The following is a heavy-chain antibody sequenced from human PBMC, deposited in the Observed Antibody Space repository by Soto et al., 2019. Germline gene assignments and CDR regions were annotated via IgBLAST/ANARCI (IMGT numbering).Heavy chain of an antibody. V-gene: IGHV1-46*01. CDR3: ARGGRYSISSLDSYYYGMDV. CDR2: INPSGGST. CDR1: GYTFTSYY. D-gene: IGHD6-6*01. Sequence: ASVKVSCKASGYTFTSYYMHWVRQAPGQRLEWMGMINPSGGSTSYAQKFQGRVTMTRDTSTSTVYMELSSLRSEDTAVYYCARGGRYSISSLDSYYYGMDVWGPGTTVTGSS. J-gene: IGHJ6*02.